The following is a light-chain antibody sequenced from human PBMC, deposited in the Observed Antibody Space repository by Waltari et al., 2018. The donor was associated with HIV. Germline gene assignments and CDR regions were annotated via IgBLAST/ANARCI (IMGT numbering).Light chain of an antibody. CDR1: QVISNY. CDR2: AAS. Sequence: DIQLTPSPSSLSTSVGATITITCRASQVISNYVAWYHQKPGRVPKLLIYAASTVQSGVPSRFTGSASGTDFSLVISSLQPEDVGTYYCQQSWTFGPGTKVEIK. V-gene: IGKV1-27*01. CDR3: QQSWT. J-gene: IGKJ1*01.